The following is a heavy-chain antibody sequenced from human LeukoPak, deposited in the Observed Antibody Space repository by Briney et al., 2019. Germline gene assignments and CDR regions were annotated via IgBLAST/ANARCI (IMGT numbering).Heavy chain of an antibody. CDR1: GYTFTSYG. V-gene: IGHV1-18*01. J-gene: IGHJ6*02. CDR2: ISAYNGNT. CDR3: AIARSSGWEQYYYYGMDV. D-gene: IGHD6-19*01. Sequence: GASVKVSCKASGYTFTSYGISWVRQAPGQGLEWMGWISAYNGNTNYAQKLQGRVTMTTDTSTSTAYMELRSLRSDDTAVYYCAIARSSGWEQYYYYGMDVWGQGTTVTVSS.